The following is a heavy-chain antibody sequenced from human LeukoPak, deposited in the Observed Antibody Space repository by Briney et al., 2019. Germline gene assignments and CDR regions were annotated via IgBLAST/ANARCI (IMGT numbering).Heavy chain of an antibody. D-gene: IGHD6-13*01. J-gene: IGHJ4*02. CDR2: IYYSGST. Sequence: SETLSLTCTVSGGSISSYYWSWIRQPPGKGLEWIGYIYYSGSTNYNPSLKSRVTISVDTSKNQFSLKLSSVTAADRAVYYCARSASPYSSSSDYYYFDYWGQGTLVTVSS. CDR3: ARSASPYSSSSDYYYFDY. V-gene: IGHV4-59*01. CDR1: GGSISSYY.